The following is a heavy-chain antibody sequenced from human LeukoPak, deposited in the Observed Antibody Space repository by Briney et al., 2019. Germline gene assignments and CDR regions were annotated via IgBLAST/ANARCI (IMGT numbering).Heavy chain of an antibody. D-gene: IGHD6-19*01. Sequence: GGSLRLSCAASGFIVSSNYMSWVRQAPGKGLEWASVIFSSGSTYYADSVKGRFTISRDNSKNTLYLQMNSLRAEDTAVYYCARGGLVLDAFDIWGQGTMVTVSS. V-gene: IGHV3-53*01. CDR3: ARGGLVLDAFDI. CDR1: GFIVSSNY. J-gene: IGHJ3*02. CDR2: IFSSGST.